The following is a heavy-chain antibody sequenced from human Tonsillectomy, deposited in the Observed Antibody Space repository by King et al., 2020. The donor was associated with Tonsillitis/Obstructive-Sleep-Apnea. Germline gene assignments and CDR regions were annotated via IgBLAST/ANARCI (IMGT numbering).Heavy chain of an antibody. CDR1: GGSFSGYY. CDR2: IDHSGST. CDR3: ARITGTTVDY. J-gene: IGHJ4*02. Sequence: VQLQQWGAGLLKPSETLSLTCAVYGGSFSGYYWSWIRQPPGKGLEWFGEIDHSGSTNYNPSLKSRVTISVDTSKTQFSLKLSSVTAADTAMYYCARITGTTVDYWGQGTLVTVSS. D-gene: IGHD1-7*01. V-gene: IGHV4-34*01.